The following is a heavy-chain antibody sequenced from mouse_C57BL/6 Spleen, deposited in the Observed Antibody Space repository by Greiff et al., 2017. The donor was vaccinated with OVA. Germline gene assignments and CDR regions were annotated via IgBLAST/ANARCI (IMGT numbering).Heavy chain of an antibody. CDR1: GYTFTDYE. CDR3: TREQLRLPYFDY. D-gene: IGHD3-2*02. Sequence: QVQLQQSGAELVRPGASVTLSCKASGYTFTDYEMHWVKQTPVHGLEWIGAIDPETGGTAYNQKFKGKAILTADKSSSPAYMELRSLTSEDSAVYYCTREQLRLPYFDYWGQGTTLTVSS. V-gene: IGHV1-15*01. J-gene: IGHJ2*01. CDR2: IDPETGGT.